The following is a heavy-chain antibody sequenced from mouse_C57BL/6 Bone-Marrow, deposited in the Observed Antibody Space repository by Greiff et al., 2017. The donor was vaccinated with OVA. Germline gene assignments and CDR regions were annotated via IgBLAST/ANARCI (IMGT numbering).Heavy chain of an antibody. CDR2: IDPSDSYT. D-gene: IGHD4-1*01. Sequence: QVQLQQPGAELVMPGASVKLSCKASGYTFTSYWMHWVKQRPGQGLEWIGEIDPSDSYTNYNQKFKGKATLTVDTSSSTAYMQLSSLTSEDSAVYYCARSGTGYFDVWGTGTTVTVSS. J-gene: IGHJ1*03. CDR3: ARSGTGYFDV. CDR1: GYTFTSYW. V-gene: IGHV1-69*01.